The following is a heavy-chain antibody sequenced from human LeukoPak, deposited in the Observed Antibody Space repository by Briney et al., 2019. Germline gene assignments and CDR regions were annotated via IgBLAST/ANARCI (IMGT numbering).Heavy chain of an antibody. J-gene: IGHJ4*02. CDR2: IYTNGNT. CDR1: VGSISSYY. Sequence: PSETLSLTCTVPVGSISSYYWSWIRQPAGKGLEWIGRIYTNGNTNYNPSLKSRVTMSVDTSKNQFSLKLTSVTAADTAVYYCARHNIDWYIDCWGQGTLVTVSA. D-gene: IGHD3-9*01. V-gene: IGHV4-4*07. CDR3: ARHNIDWYIDC.